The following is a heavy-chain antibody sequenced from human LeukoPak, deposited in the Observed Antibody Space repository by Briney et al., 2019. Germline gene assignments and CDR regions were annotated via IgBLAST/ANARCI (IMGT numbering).Heavy chain of an antibody. V-gene: IGHV4-59*08. J-gene: IGHJ4*02. CDR3: ARRSRFPGSGYSFDY. CDR2: IYYSGST. D-gene: IGHD3-22*01. Sequence: PSETLSLTCTVSGGSISSYYWSWIRQPPGKGLEWIGYIYYSGSTNYNPSLKSRVTISVDTSKNQFSLKLSSVTAADTAVYYCARRSRFPGSGYSFDYWGQGTLVTVSS. CDR1: GGSISSYY.